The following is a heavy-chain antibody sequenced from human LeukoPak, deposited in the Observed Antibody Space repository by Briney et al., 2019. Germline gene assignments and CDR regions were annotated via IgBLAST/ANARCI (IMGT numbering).Heavy chain of an antibody. V-gene: IGHV1-3*03. CDR2: INTDNGNT. CDR1: GYTFTNYA. CDR3: ARGPSMILDY. D-gene: IGHD3-22*01. Sequence: ASVKVSCKASGYTFTNYALHWVRQAPGQRLEWMASINTDNGNTKYSQEFQGRVTITRDTSASTAYMELSSLRSEDIAVYYCARGPSMILDYWGQGTLVTVSS. J-gene: IGHJ4*02.